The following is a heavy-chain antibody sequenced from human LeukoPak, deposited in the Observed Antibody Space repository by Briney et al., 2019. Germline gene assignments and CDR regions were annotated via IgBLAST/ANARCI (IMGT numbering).Heavy chain of an antibody. J-gene: IGHJ4*02. D-gene: IGHD1-7*01. V-gene: IGHV3-21*04. CDR2: ISGSSRHK. CDR3: AKLRLTGTTDFFDY. CDR1: GFTFSSYT. Sequence: GGSLRLSWAASGFTFSSYTMNWFRQAPGKGLEWVSSISGSSRHKYYADSVKGRFTISRDNAKNSLYLQMNSLRAEDTAVYYCAKLRLTGTTDFFDYWGQGTLVTVSS.